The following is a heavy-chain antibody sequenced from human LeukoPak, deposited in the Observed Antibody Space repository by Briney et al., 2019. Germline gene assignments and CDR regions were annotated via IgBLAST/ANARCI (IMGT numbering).Heavy chain of an antibody. CDR2: ISSSSSTI. D-gene: IGHD4/OR15-4a*01. CDR1: GFTFSSYS. J-gene: IGHJ3*02. CDR3: ARNLPPDYGPRDGTFDI. V-gene: IGHV3-48*04. Sequence: PGGSLRLSCAASGFTFSSYSMNWVRQAPGKGLEWVSYISSSSSTIYYADSVKGRFTISRDNAKNSLYLQMNSLRAEDTAVYYCARNLPPDYGPRDGTFDIWGQGTMVTVSS.